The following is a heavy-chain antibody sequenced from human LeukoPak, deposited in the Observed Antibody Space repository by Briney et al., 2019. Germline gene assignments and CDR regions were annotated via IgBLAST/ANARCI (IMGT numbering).Heavy chain of an antibody. Sequence: PGGSLRLSCAASEFTFSSYSMNWVRQAPGKGLEWVSSISSSSSYIYYADSVKGRFTISRDNAKNSLYLQMNSLRAEDTAVYYCARSGTMVRGVPKRNWFDPWGQGTLVTVSS. D-gene: IGHD3-10*01. CDR3: ARSGTMVRGVPKRNWFDP. J-gene: IGHJ5*02. V-gene: IGHV3-21*01. CDR1: EFTFSSYS. CDR2: ISSSSSYI.